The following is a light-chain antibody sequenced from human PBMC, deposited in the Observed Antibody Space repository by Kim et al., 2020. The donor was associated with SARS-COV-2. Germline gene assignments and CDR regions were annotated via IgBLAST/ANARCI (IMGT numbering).Light chain of an antibody. V-gene: IGKV1-5*03. CDR2: KAS. Sequence: DIQMTQSPSTLSAFVGDRVTITCRASQNINIWLAWYQQKPGKAPNLLIYKASSLESGVPSRFSGSGSGTEFTLTISSLQPDDFATYYCQQYTSYYSFGQGTKLEI. CDR3: QQYTSYYS. CDR1: QNINIW. J-gene: IGKJ2*03.